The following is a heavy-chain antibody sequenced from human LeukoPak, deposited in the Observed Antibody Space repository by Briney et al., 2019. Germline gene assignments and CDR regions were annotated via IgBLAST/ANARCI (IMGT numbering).Heavy chain of an antibody. J-gene: IGHJ4*02. V-gene: IGHV4-34*01. CDR3: ARGTYYYGSGSYFY. D-gene: IGHD3-10*01. Sequence: PPETLSLTCAVYGGSFSGYYWSWIRQPPGKGLEWLGEINHSGSTNYNPSLESRVTISVDTSKNQFSLKLSSVTAADTAVYYCARGTYYYGSGSYFYWGQGTLVTVSS. CDR1: GGSFSGYY. CDR2: INHSGST.